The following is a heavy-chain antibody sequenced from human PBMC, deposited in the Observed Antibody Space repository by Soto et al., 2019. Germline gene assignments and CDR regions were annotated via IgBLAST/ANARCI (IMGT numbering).Heavy chain of an antibody. Sequence: QVQLQESGPGLVKPSETLSLTCSVSGGSISSYYWSWIRQPPGKGLEWIAYIYYSGTSYNPSLKSRGSISLDTYKNQFSLKLSSVTAADTAVYYCARTYDGSGPNSGGYAFDIWGQGTMVTVSS. J-gene: IGHJ3*02. CDR3: ARTYDGSGPNSGGYAFDI. CDR1: GGSISSYY. V-gene: IGHV4-59*01. CDR2: IYYSGT. D-gene: IGHD3-22*01.